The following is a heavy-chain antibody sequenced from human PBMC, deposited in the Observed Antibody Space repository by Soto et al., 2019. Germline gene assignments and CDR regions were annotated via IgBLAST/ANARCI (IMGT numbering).Heavy chain of an antibody. Sequence: GASVKVSCKASGVTFSSYAISWVRQAPLQGLEWMGGIIPIFGTANYAQKFQGRVKITADESTSTAYMELSSLRSEDTAVYYCARGEPTVTTSSYGMDVWGQGPTVTVSS. J-gene: IGHJ6*02. V-gene: IGHV1-69*13. CDR2: IIPIFGTA. CDR3: ARGEPTVTTSSYGMDV. D-gene: IGHD4-17*01. CDR1: GVTFSSYA.